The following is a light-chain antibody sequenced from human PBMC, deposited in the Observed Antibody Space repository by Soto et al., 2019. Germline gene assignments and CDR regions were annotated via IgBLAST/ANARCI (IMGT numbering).Light chain of an antibody. V-gene: IGKV1-39*01. J-gene: IGKJ2*01. CDR1: QTITYY. CDR3: QQSFTIPKT. CDR2: AAS. Sequence: DIQMTQSPSSLSVSVGDTVTITCLASQTITYYVNCYQQKPGGAPKLLIYAASDLQSDVPSRFSGSGSGTDFTLTISSLQLEDLATYYCQQSFTIPKTFGKGTKV.